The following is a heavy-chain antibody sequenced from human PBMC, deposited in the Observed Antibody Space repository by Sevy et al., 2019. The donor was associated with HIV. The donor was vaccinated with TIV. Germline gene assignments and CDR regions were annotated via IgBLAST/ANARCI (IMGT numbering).Heavy chain of an antibody. D-gene: IGHD3-10*01. CDR3: AGHGWGLWFREFDY. J-gene: IGHJ4*02. CDR2: IYYSGST. V-gene: IGHV4-39*01. CDR1: GGSISSSSYY. Sequence: SETLSLTCTVSGGSISSSSYYWGWIRQPPGKGLEWIGSIYYSGSTYYHPSLKSRVTISVDTSKNQFSLKLSSVTAADTAVYYCAGHGWGLWFREFDYWGQGTLVTVSS.